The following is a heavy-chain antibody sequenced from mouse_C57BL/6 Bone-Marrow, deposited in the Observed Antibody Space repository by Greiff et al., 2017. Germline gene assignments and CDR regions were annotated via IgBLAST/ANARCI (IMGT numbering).Heavy chain of an antibody. CDR1: GYTFTSYW. V-gene: IGHV1-64*01. CDR2: IHPNSGST. Sequence: QVQLQQSGAELVKPGASVKLSCTASGYTFTSYWMPWVQQRPGQGLEWIGIIHPNSGSTYYNEKFKSKATLTVDKSTSTPYMQLSSLTSEDSAVYYCASDGYCSFDYWGQGTTLTVSS. CDR3: ASDGYCSFDY. J-gene: IGHJ2*01. D-gene: IGHD2-3*01.